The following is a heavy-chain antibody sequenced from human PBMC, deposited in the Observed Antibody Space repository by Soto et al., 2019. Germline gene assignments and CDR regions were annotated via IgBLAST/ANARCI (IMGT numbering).Heavy chain of an antibody. J-gene: IGHJ5*02. D-gene: IGHD3-3*01. CDR1: GFTFSSYL. V-gene: IGHV3-7*01. CDR2: IKQDGSEK. CDR3: ARETNYDFWSGSSYWFDP. Sequence: GGSLRLSCAASGFTFSSYLMSWVRQAPGKGLEWVANIKQDGSEKYYVDSVKGRFTISRDNAKNSLYLQMNSLRAEDTAVYYCARETNYDFWSGSSYWFDPWGQGTLVTVSS.